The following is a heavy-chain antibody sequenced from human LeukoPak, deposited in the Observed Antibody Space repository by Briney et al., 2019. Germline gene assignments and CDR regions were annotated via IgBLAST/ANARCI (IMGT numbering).Heavy chain of an antibody. CDR1: GGSISSSSYY. CDR2: IYYSGST. V-gene: IGHV4-39*07. J-gene: IGHJ6*03. Sequence: SETLSLTCTVSGGSISSSSYYWGWIRQPPGKGLEWIGSIYYSGSTYYNPSLKSRVTISVDTSKNQFSLKLSSVTAADTAVYYCARLNSSSWYEGLFGYYYYYMDVWGKGTTVTISS. CDR3: ARLNSSSWYEGLFGYYYYYMDV. D-gene: IGHD6-13*01.